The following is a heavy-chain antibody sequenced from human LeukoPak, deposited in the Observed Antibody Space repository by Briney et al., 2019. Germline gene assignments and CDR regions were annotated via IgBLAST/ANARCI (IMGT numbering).Heavy chain of an antibody. D-gene: IGHD1-26*01. Sequence: PSETLSLTCAVYGGSFSGYYWSWIRQPPGKGLEWIGEINHSGSTNYNPSLKSRVTISVDTSKNQFSLNLSSVTAADTAVYFCARSDGIVGEEAWFDPWGPGTLVTVSS. CDR2: INHSGST. CDR3: ARSDGIVGEEAWFDP. V-gene: IGHV4-34*01. J-gene: IGHJ5*02. CDR1: GGSFSGYY.